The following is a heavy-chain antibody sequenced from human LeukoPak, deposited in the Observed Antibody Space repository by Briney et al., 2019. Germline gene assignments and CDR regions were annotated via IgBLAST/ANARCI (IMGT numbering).Heavy chain of an antibody. D-gene: IGHD5-12*01. J-gene: IGHJ4*02. CDR3: ARVIGYDQLDY. CDR1: GGSISSSDYY. Sequence: SETLSLTCSVSGGSISSSDYYWSWIRQHPGKGLEWIEYIHYSGSTYYNPSLKSRVSISVSTSKNRFSLQLSSVTAADTAVYYCARVIGYDQLDYWGQGTLVTVSS. V-gene: IGHV4-31*03. CDR2: IHYSGST.